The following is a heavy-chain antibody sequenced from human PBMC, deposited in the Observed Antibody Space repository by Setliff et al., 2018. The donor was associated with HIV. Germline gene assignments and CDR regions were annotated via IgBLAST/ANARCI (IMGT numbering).Heavy chain of an antibody. Sequence: PSETLSLTCTVSGGSISSSSYYWGWIRQPPGKGLEWIGSIYYSGITNYNPSLRGRVSISVDTSKNQFSLKLSSVTAADTAVYYCARDHAFDIWGQGTMVTVS. CDR1: GGSISSSSYY. CDR3: ARDHAFDI. J-gene: IGHJ3*02. CDR2: IYYSGIT. V-gene: IGHV4-39*07.